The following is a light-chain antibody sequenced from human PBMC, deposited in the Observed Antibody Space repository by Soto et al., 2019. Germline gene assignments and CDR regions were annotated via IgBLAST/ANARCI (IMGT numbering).Light chain of an antibody. Sequence: QSALTQPPSASGTPGQRVTISCSGSSSNIEGNTVSWYQQLPGTAPKLLIYSNNQRPSGVPDRFSGSKSGTSASLAISGLQSEDEADYYCAAWDDSLNEYVFGTGTKVTVL. V-gene: IGLV1-44*01. CDR3: AAWDDSLNEYV. CDR2: SNN. CDR1: SSNIEGNT. J-gene: IGLJ1*01.